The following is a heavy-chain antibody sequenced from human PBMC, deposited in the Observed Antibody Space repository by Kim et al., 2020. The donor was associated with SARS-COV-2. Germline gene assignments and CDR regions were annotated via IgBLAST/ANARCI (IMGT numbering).Heavy chain of an antibody. Sequence: SETLSLTCTVSGGSISSGSYYWSWIRQPAGKGLEWIGRIYTSGSTNYNPSLKSRVTISVDTSKNQFSLKLSSVTAADTAVYYCARDRYYDILTGYYYYGMDVWGQGTTVTVSS. V-gene: IGHV4-61*02. CDR3: ARDRYYDILTGYYYYGMDV. CDR1: GGSISSGSYY. CDR2: IYTSGST. D-gene: IGHD3-9*01. J-gene: IGHJ6*02.